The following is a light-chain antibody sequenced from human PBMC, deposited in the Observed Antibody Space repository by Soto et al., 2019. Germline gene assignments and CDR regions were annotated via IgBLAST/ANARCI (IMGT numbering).Light chain of an antibody. CDR1: SSDVGGYNY. CDR3: SSYAASNNFYFV. CDR2: EVT. J-gene: IGLJ3*02. Sequence: QSVLTQPLSASGSPGQSVTISCTGTSSDVGGYNYVSWYQQYPGRAPKLMIYEVTKRPSGVPDRFSGSKSGNTASLPVSGLQAEDEGDYYCSSYAASNNFYFVFGGGTKL. V-gene: IGLV2-8*01.